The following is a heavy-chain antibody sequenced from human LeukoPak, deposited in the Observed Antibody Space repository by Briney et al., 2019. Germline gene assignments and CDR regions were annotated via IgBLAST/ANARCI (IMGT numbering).Heavy chain of an antibody. J-gene: IGHJ4*02. CDR2: IWYDGSNK. CDR1: GFTFSNYG. D-gene: IGHD2-15*01. V-gene: IGHV3-33*01. Sequence: GGSLRLSCAASGFTFSNYGMHWVRQAPGKGLEWVAVIWYDGSNKYYADSVKGRFTISRDNSKNTLYLQMNSLRAEDTAVYYCARDGGSRGDLDYWGQGTLVTVSS. CDR3: ARDGGSRGDLDY.